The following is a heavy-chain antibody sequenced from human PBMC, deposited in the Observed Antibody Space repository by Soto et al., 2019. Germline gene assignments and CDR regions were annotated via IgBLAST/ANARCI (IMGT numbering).Heavy chain of an antibody. V-gene: IGHV1-18*01. Sequence: ASVKVSCKASGYTFTSFGISWLRQAPGQGLEWMGWISAYNGNTKYAQKLQGRVTMTTDTSTSTAYMELRSLRSDGTAVYYCVRDLGSMVRGIVPLFDYWGQGTLVTVSS. CDR2: ISAYNGNT. J-gene: IGHJ4*02. CDR3: VRDLGSMVRGIVPLFDY. CDR1: GYTFTSFG. D-gene: IGHD3-10*01.